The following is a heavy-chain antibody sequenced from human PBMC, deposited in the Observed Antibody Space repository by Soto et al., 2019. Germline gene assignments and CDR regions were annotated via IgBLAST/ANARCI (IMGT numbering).Heavy chain of an antibody. Sequence: QVQLQESGPGLVKPSETLSLTCTVSGGSISSYYWSWIRQPPGKGLVWIGYIYYSGSTNYNPSLKSRVTISVDTSKNQFSLKLSSVTAADTAVYYCAAMVRGVMGRFDPWGQGTLVTVSS. J-gene: IGHJ5*02. CDR2: IYYSGST. CDR1: GGSISSYY. D-gene: IGHD3-10*01. V-gene: IGHV4-59*08. CDR3: AAMVRGVMGRFDP.